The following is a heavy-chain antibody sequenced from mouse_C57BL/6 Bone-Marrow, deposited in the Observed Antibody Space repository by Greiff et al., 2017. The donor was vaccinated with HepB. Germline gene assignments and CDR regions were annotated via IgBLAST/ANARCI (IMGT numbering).Heavy chain of an antibody. CDR1: GFNIKDDY. CDR3: TTNSSGY. J-gene: IGHJ4*01. CDR2: IDPENGDT. D-gene: IGHD3-2*02. V-gene: IGHV14-4*01. Sequence: EVQLQQSGAELVRPGASVKLSCTASGFNIKDDYMHWVKQRPEQGLEWIGWIDPENGDTEYASKFQGKATITADTSSNTAYLQLSSLTSEDTAVYYCTTNSSGYWGQGTSVTVSS.